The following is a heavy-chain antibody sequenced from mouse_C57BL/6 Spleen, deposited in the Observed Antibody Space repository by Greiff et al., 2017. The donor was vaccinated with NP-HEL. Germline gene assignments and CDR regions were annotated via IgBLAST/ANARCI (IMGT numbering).Heavy chain of an antibody. D-gene: IGHD3-2*02. J-gene: IGHJ3*01. CDR2: IDPETGGT. V-gene: IGHV1-15*01. Sequence: QVQLQQSGAELVRPGASVTLSCKASGYTFTDYEMHWVKQTPVHGLEWIGAIDPETGGTAYNQKFKGKAILTADKSSSTAYMELSSLTSEDSAVYYCTRWAAQASWFADGGQGTLVTVSA. CDR1: GYTFTDYE. CDR3: TRWAAQASWFAD.